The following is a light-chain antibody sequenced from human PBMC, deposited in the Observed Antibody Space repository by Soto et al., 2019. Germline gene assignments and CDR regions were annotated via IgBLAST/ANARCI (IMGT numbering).Light chain of an antibody. J-gene: IGKJ2*01. V-gene: IGKV2-28*01. CDR3: METLQATYT. Sequence: IVMTQSPLSLPVTPGEPASISCRSSQSLLSRKGNNFLDWYMQKPRQSTQRLSYLASNRASGVPDMFFGSGSGTDFTRTISRGEAEDVRVYLSMETLQATYTLGQGSKLAIK. CDR1: QSLLSRKGNNF. CDR2: LAS.